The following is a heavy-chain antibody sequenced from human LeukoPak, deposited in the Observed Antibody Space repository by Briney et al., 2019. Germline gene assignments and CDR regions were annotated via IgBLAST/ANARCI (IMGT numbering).Heavy chain of an antibody. CDR2: INPDGSTR. J-gene: IGHJ5*02. CDR1: GFTFSSYW. Sequence: PGGSLRLSCAASGFTFSSYWMHWVRQAPGKGLVWASRINPDGSTRKYADSVKGRFTISRDDAKNTVYLQMNSLRAEDTAAYYCARSDYISTGRFDPWGQGTLVTVSS. CDR3: ARSDYISTGRFDP. V-gene: IGHV3-74*03. D-gene: IGHD4-11*01.